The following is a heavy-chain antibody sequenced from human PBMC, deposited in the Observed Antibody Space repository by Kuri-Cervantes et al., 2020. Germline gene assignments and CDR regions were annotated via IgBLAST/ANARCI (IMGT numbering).Heavy chain of an antibody. J-gene: IGHJ4*02. V-gene: IGHV4-4*02. D-gene: IGHD6-19*01. CDR3: ARQTRPVAVAVLT. CDR2: IYHSGST. Sequence: SETLSLTCAVSGGSISSSNWWSWVRQPPGKGLEWIGEIYHSGSTNYNPSLKSRVTISVDKSKNQFSLKLSSVTAADTAVYYCARQTRPVAVAVLTWGQGTLVTVSS. CDR1: GGSISSSNW.